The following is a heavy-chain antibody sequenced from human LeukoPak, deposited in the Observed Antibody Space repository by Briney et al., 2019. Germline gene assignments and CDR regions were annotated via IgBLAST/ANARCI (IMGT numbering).Heavy chain of an antibody. CDR1: GFTFDDYG. Sequence: PGGSLRLSCAASGFTFDDYGMSWVRQAPGKGLEWVSGINWNGGSTGYADSVKGRFTISRDNAKISLYLQMNSLRAEDTALYYCARELGGYDFWSGYYFDYWGQGTLVTVSS. CDR2: INWNGGST. V-gene: IGHV3-20*04. D-gene: IGHD3-3*01. CDR3: ARELGGYDFWSGYYFDY. J-gene: IGHJ4*02.